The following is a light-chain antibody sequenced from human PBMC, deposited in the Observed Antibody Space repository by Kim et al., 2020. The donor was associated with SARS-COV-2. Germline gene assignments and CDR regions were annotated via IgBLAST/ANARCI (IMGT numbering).Light chain of an antibody. CDR2: GAS. CDR1: QSVSSSY. J-gene: IGKJ1*01. Sequence: STGERATLSCRASQSVSSSYLAWYQQKPGQAPRLLIYGASSRATGIPDRFSGSGSGTDFTLTISRLEPEDFAVYYCQQYGSSPRTFGQGTQVDIK. CDR3: QQYGSSPRT. V-gene: IGKV3-20*01.